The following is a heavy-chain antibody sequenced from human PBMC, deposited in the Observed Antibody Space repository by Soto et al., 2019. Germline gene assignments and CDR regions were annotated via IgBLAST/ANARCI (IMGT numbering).Heavy chain of an antibody. CDR3: ASTAGSRVSGMDV. V-gene: IGHV4-39*01. CDR1: AGSSSSSSYY. Sequence: SETLSPTCTVSAGSSSSSSYYGGWIRQPPGKGLEWIGSIYYSGSTYYNPSLKSRVTISVDTSKNQFSLKLSSVTAADTAVYYCASTAGSRVSGMDVWGQGTTVT. J-gene: IGHJ6*02. D-gene: IGHD6-25*01. CDR2: IYYSGST.